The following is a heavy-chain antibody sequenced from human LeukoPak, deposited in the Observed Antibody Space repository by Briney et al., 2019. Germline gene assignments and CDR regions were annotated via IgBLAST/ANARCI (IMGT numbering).Heavy chain of an antibody. Sequence: SETLSLTCAVYGGYFSGYYWSWIRQPPGKGLEWIGEINHSGSTNYNPSLKSRVTISVDTSKNQFSLKLSSVTAADTAVYYCARGGASITIFGVVIPLFDPWGQGTLVTVSS. CDR2: INHSGST. D-gene: IGHD3-3*01. J-gene: IGHJ5*02. V-gene: IGHV4-34*01. CDR3: ARGGASITIFGVVIPLFDP. CDR1: GGYFSGYY.